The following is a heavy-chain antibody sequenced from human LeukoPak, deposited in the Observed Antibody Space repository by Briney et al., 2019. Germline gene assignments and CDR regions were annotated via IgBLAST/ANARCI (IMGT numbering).Heavy chain of an antibody. J-gene: IGHJ6*02. CDR1: GFTFSSYA. CDR3: ARATLRDYGMDV. CDR2: ISSGGGST. Sequence: GGSLRLSCAASGFTFSSYAMSWVRQAPGKGLEWVSTISSGGGSTYHADSVKGRFTISRDNSKNTLYLQMNSLRAEDTAVYYCARATLRDYGMDVWGQGTTVTVSS. D-gene: IGHD4-17*01. V-gene: IGHV3-23*01.